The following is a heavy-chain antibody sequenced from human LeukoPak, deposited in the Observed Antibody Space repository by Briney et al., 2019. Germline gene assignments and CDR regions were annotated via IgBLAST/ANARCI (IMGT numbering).Heavy chain of an antibody. Sequence: GGSLRLSCAASGFTFSSHAMSWVRQAPGKGLEWVSTIDGSGSPIFYTDSVKGRFTISRDNSRNTLHLQMNSLSAEDSAIYYCVKDFDYWGQGTLVTVSS. V-gene: IGHV3-23*01. CDR3: VKDFDY. CDR1: GFTFSSHA. J-gene: IGHJ4*02. CDR2: IDGSGSPI.